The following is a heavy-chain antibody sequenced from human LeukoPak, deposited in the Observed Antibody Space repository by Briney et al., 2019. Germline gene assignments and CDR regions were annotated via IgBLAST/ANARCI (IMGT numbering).Heavy chain of an antibody. J-gene: IGHJ4*02. CDR1: GFSFSSCW. V-gene: IGHV3-74*01. CDR3: ARGGPGYYFDY. Sequence: GGSLRLSCATSGFSFSSCWMHWARQAPGKGLVWVSRISSDGSTTAYADSVKGRFTISSDNARNSLYLQMNNVRAEDTAVYYCARGGPGYYFDYWGPGTLVTVSS. CDR2: ISSDGSTT.